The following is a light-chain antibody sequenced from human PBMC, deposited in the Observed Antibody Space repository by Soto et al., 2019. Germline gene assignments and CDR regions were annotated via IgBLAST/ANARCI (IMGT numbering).Light chain of an antibody. CDR1: SSDVGGYNY. J-gene: IGLJ2*01. CDR3: SSYTSSSTLEV. Sequence: QSALTQPPSVSGSPGQSITISCTGTSSDVGGYNYVPWYQQHPGKAPKLMIYDVSNRPSGVSNRFSGSKSGNTASLTISGLQAEDEADYYCSSYTSSSTLEVFGGGTKLTVL. CDR2: DVS. V-gene: IGLV2-14*01.